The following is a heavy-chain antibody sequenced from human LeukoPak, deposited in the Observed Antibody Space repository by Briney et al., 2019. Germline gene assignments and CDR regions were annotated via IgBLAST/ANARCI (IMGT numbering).Heavy chain of an antibody. CDR2: INHSGNS. Sequence: TETLSLTCSVYGGSFSGYYWRWIRQPPGKGLEWIGEINHSGNSNYNPSLRSRVTISVDTSKNHFSLKLTSVTAADTAVYYCASSNLGSLGQFDPWGQGTLVTVSS. CDR3: ASSNLGSLGQFDP. CDR1: GGSFSGYY. D-gene: IGHD3-10*01. J-gene: IGHJ5*02. V-gene: IGHV4-34*01.